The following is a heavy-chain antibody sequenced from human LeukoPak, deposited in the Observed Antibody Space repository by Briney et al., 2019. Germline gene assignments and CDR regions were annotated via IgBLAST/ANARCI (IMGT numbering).Heavy chain of an antibody. J-gene: IGHJ4*02. Sequence: GGSLRLSCAVSGLTFSSYAMSWVRQAPGKGLEWVSAISGSGGSTYYADSVKGRFTISRDNSKNTLYLQMNSLRAEDTAVYYCAKVANYYDSSGYYYWGQGTLVTVSS. D-gene: IGHD3-22*01. CDR1: GLTFSSYA. CDR3: AKVANYYDSSGYYY. V-gene: IGHV3-23*01. CDR2: ISGSGGST.